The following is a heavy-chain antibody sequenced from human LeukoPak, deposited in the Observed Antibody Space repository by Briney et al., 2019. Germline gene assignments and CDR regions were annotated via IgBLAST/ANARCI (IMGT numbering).Heavy chain of an antibody. D-gene: IGHD4-23*01. Sequence: SETLSLTCTVSGGSISSGDYYWSWIRQPPGKGLEWIGYIYYSGSTYYNPSLKSRVTISVDTSKNQFSLKLSSVTAADTAVYYCARADGGNSLVVDRWGQGTLVTVSS. V-gene: IGHV4-30-4*01. J-gene: IGHJ5*02. CDR1: GGSISSGDYY. CDR2: IYYSGST. CDR3: ARADGGNSLVVDR.